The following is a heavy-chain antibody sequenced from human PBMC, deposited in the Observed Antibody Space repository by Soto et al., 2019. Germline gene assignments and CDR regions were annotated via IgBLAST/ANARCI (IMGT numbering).Heavy chain of an antibody. CDR3: AHTAATGDFWASFDF. CDR1: GFSLSTGGVG. Sequence: QITLKESGPTLVKPTQTLTLTCTFSGFSLSTGGVGVGWFRQPPGKALEWLALMYWGDDKRYRPSLKSRLTIXXDXFXXQGVLTMTRMDPVDTATYYCAHTAATGDFWASFDFWGQGTLVTVSS. CDR2: MYWGDDK. V-gene: IGHV2-5*02. D-gene: IGHD3-3*01. J-gene: IGHJ4*02.